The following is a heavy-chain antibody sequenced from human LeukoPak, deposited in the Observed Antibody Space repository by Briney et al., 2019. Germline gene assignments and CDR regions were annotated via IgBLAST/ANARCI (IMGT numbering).Heavy chain of an antibody. CDR2: FYHRDSA. CDR3: ERHRGPAAGRFDP. J-gene: IGHJ5*02. D-gene: IGHD6-25*01. Sequence: PSETLSLTCTVSGYSISTDYYWGCLRQPPGRGLGCIGSFYHRDSASYTPSLNNRATISVDTSKNLFSMQLRSVTAAQTAAYHSERHRGPAAGRFDPWGEGTLLTVSS. CDR1: GYSISTDYY. V-gene: IGHV4-38-2*02.